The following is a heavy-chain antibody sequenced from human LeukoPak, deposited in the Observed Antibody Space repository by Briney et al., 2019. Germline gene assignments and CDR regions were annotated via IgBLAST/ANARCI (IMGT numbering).Heavy chain of an antibody. Sequence: GGSLRLSCAASGFTFSSYAMSWVRQAPGKGLEWVAFIRSDGRNEFYADTVKGRFIISRDNSKNTLYLQMNSLRSEDTAVYFCARDRDLLTGDFPTNIDFWGQGILVTVSS. CDR3: ARDRDLLTGDFPTNIDF. J-gene: IGHJ4*02. D-gene: IGHD3-9*01. CDR2: IRSDGRNE. CDR1: GFTFSSYA. V-gene: IGHV3-30*02.